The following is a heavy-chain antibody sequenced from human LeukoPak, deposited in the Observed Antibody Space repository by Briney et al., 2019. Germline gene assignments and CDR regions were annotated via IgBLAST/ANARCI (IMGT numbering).Heavy chain of an antibody. V-gene: IGHV2-5*02. CDR2: IYWDDDK. Sequence: SGPTLVNPTQTLTLTCTFSGFSLSTSGVGVGWIRQPPGKALEWLALIYWDDDKRYSPSLKSRLTITKDTSKNQVVLTMTNMDPVDTATYYCAHNNRFGELLSVYFDYWGQGTLVTVSS. D-gene: IGHD3-10*01. CDR1: GFSLSTSGVG. CDR3: AHNNRFGELLSVYFDY. J-gene: IGHJ4*02.